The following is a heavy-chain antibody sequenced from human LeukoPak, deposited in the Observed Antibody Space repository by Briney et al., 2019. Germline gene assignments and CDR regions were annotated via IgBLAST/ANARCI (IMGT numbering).Heavy chain of an antibody. D-gene: IGHD3-22*01. CDR1: GFTFSSYA. V-gene: IGHV3-23*01. CDR3: AKDLYYYDGSGYYRPPFDY. J-gene: IGHJ4*02. Sequence: PGGSLRLSCAASGFTFSSYAMSWVRQAPGKGLEWVSAISGSGGSTYYADSVKGRFTISRDNSKNTLYLQMNSLRAEDTAVYYCAKDLYYYDGSGYYRPPFDYWGQGTLVTVSS. CDR2: ISGSGGST.